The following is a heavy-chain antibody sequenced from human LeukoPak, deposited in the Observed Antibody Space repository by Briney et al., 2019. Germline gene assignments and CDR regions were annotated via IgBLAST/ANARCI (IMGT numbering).Heavy chain of an antibody. CDR3: ASNLSGSYYNWFDP. D-gene: IGHD1-26*01. V-gene: IGHV4-61*01. CDR2: IYYSGST. CDR1: GGSVSSGSYY. Sequence: RTSETLSLTCTVSGGSVSSGSYYWSWIRRPPGKGLEWIGYIYYSGSTNYNPSLKSRVTISVDTSKNQFSLKLSSVTAADTAVYYCASNLSGSYYNWFDPWGQGTLVTVSS. J-gene: IGHJ5*02.